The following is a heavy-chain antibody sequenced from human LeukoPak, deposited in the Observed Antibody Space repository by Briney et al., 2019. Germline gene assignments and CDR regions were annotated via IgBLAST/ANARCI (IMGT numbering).Heavy chain of an antibody. V-gene: IGHV1-2*06. CDR3: ARSLLGVGNVPRLYDY. D-gene: IGHD2-8*01. J-gene: IGHJ4*02. CDR2: INPNSGGT. CDR1: GYAFIGYY. Sequence: GASVKVSCKAAGYAFIGYYIHWVRQAPGQGLEWMGRINPNSGGTNYAQNFQARVTTTRDTSISTAYMELSSLTSDDTAVYYCARSLLGVGNVPRLYDYWGQGTLVTVSS.